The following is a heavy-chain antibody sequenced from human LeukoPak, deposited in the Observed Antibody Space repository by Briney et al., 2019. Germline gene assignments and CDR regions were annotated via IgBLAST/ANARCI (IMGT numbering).Heavy chain of an antibody. Sequence: PGRSLRLSCAASGFTFSSFSMHWVRQAPGKGLEWLAVILYDGSTQYYADSVRGRFTASRDNSKDTLCLQMTSLRVEDTAVYYCARVDCRSTSCSPFDYWGQGTLVTVSS. CDR3: ARVDCRSTSCSPFDY. V-gene: IGHV3-30*04. J-gene: IGHJ4*02. CDR1: GFTFSSFS. D-gene: IGHD2-2*01. CDR2: ILYDGSTQ.